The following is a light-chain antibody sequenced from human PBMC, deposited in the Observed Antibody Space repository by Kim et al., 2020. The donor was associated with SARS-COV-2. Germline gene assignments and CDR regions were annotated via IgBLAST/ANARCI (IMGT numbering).Light chain of an antibody. J-gene: IGLJ2*01. CDR1: SSDIGHYNY. V-gene: IGLV2-14*03. Sequence: GQSITIPCTGTSSDIGHYNYVSWYQQHPGKAPKLMIYDVTQRPSGVSNRFSGSKSGNTASLTISGLQGEDEADYFCGSYTSSNTLVFGGGTQLTVL. CDR3: GSYTSSNTLV. CDR2: DVT.